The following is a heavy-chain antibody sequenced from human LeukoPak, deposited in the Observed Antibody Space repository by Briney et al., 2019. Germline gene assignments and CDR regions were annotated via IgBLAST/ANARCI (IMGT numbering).Heavy chain of an antibody. CDR3: AKARLMAAPFYYYGMDV. J-gene: IGHJ6*02. V-gene: IGHV3-9*01. D-gene: IGHD5-24*01. Sequence: GRSLRLSCAASGFDFEDYAIHWVRQVPGKGLEWVSGISWNSGAKAYADSVRGRFTISRDNAKNSLYLQMNSLRGGDTALYYCAKARLMAAPFYYYGMDVWGPGTTVTVSS. CDR1: GFDFEDYA. CDR2: ISWNSGAK.